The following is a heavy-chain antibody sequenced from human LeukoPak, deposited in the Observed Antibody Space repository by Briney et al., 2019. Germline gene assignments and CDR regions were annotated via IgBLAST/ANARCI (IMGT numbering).Heavy chain of an antibody. CDR2: ISYDGSNK. Sequence: GRSLRLSCAASGFTFSSYAMHWVRQAPGKGLEWVAVISYDGSNKYYADSVKGRFTISRDNSKNTLYLQMNSLRAEDTAVYYCARPLHPETPLWFGELAFDYWGQGTLVTVSS. CDR1: GFTFSSYA. D-gene: IGHD3-10*01. J-gene: IGHJ4*02. CDR3: ARPLHPETPLWFGELAFDY. V-gene: IGHV3-30*04.